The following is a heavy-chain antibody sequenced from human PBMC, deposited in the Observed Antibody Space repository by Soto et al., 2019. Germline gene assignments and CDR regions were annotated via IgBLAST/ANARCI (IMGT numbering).Heavy chain of an antibody. Sequence: PGGSLRLSCAASGFTFSSYAMHWVRQAPGKGLEWVAVISYDGSNKYYADSVKGRFTISRDNSKNTLYLQMNSLRAEDTAVYYCAIEWWDPYYHYGMDVWGKGTSVTVSS. V-gene: IGHV3-30-3*01. CDR2: ISYDGSNK. J-gene: IGHJ6*04. D-gene: IGHD2-15*01. CDR1: GFTFSSYA. CDR3: AIEWWDPYYHYGMDV.